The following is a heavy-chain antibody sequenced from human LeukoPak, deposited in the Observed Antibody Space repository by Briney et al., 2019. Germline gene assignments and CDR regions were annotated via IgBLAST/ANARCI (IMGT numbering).Heavy chain of an antibody. CDR2: INPNSGGT. CDR1: GGTFSSYA. Sequence: GASVKVSCKASGGTFSSYAISWVRQAPGQGLEWMGWINPNSGGTNYAQKFQGRVTMTRDTSISTAYKELSRLRSDDTAVYYCARVKGRYSSSWEYWGQGTLVTVSS. D-gene: IGHD6-13*01. J-gene: IGHJ4*02. V-gene: IGHV1-2*02. CDR3: ARVKGRYSSSWEY.